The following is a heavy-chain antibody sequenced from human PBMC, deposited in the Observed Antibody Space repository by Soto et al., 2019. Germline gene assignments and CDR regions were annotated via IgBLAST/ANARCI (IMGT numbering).Heavy chain of an antibody. CDR2: FIPIFNTA. D-gene: IGHD1-1*01. CDR3: ARVQPIDDVCNYNKGMDV. Sequence: QVQLVQSGAEVKKPGSSVKVSCKASEGTLSNYAFTWVRQAPGQGREWMGGFIPIFNTANYAQRFQGRVTITADAATSTAYMEVNSLRSEDTAVYYCARVQPIDDVCNYNKGMDVWGQGTTLTVSS. V-gene: IGHV1-69*01. CDR1: EGTLSNYA. J-gene: IGHJ6*02.